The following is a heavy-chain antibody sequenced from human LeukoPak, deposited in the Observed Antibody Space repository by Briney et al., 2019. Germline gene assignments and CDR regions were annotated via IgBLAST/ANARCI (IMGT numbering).Heavy chain of an antibody. CDR1: GGSFSGYY. CDR3: ARGIHLPSSSGYYYGI. V-gene: IGHV4-34*01. Sequence: PSETLSLTCAIYGGSFSGYYWSWIRQPPGKGLEWIGEINHSGSTNYNPSLKSRVTISVDTSKNQFSLKLSSVTAADTAVYYCARGIHLPSSSGYYYGIWGQGTMVTVSS. D-gene: IGHD3-22*01. J-gene: IGHJ3*02. CDR2: INHSGST.